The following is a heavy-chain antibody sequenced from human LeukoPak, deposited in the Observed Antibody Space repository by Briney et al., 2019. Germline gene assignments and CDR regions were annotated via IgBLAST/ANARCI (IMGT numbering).Heavy chain of an antibody. D-gene: IGHD3-22*01. V-gene: IGHV1-18*01. Sequence: ATVKVSCKASGYTFTSYGISWVRQAPGQGLEWMGWISAYNGNTNYAQKLQGRVTMTTDTSTSTAYMVLRSLRSDDTAVYYCATQNYYDSSGYYAHLGYWGQGTLVTVSS. CDR2: ISAYNGNT. J-gene: IGHJ4*02. CDR3: ATQNYYDSSGYYAHLGY. CDR1: GYTFTSYG.